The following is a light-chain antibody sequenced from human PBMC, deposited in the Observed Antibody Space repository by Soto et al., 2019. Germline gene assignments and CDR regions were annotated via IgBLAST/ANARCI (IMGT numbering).Light chain of an antibody. J-gene: IGKJ4*01. V-gene: IGKV3-15*01. Sequence: VVLTLSPATLSVSPGEGVPLSCRASQGIGDTLASYQHKRVQTPRLLIYDTSARATGVPARFSASMSGPECTLTLHNLQSQDGEIYYGQRYNNWPLTFGGGTTVDIK. CDR1: QGIGDT. CDR3: QRYNNWPLT. CDR2: DTS.